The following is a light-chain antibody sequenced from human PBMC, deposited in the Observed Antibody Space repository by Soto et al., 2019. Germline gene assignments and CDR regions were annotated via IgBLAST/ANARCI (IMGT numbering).Light chain of an antibody. Sequence: QSVLTQPPSVSGAPGQRVIISCTGSSSNIGAGFDVYWHQQLPGTAPKLLINGNNNRPSGVPDRFSGSKSGTSASLAISGLQAEDEADYYCQSYDSSLRGSVFGGGTKLPVL. V-gene: IGLV1-40*01. CDR3: QSYDSSLRGSV. J-gene: IGLJ2*01. CDR1: SSNIGAGFD. CDR2: GNN.